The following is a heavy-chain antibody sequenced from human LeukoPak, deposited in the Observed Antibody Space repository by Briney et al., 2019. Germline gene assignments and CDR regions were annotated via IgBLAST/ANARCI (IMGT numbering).Heavy chain of an antibody. V-gene: IGHV3-74*01. D-gene: IGHD5-18*01. CDR1: GFTFSSYW. CDR3: AKAGYSYIKPYYYYMDV. CDR2: INSDGSST. J-gene: IGHJ6*03. Sequence: GGSLRLSCAASGFTFSSYWMHWVRQAPGKGLVWVSRINSDGSSTSYADSVKGRFTISRDNAKNTLYLQMNSLRAEDTAVYYCAKAGYSYIKPYYYYMDVWGKGTTVTISS.